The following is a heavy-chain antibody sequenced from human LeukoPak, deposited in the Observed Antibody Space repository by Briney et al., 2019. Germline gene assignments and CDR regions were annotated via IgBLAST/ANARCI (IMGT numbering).Heavy chain of an antibody. CDR2: IIPIFGTA. Sequence: ASVKVSCKASGGTFSSYAISWVRQAPGQGLEWMGGIIPIFGTANYAQKFQGRVTITADESTSTAYMELSSLRSEDTAVYYCAHGYNYVEAFDIWGQGTMVTVSS. D-gene: IGHD5-24*01. CDR3: AHGYNYVEAFDI. V-gene: IGHV1-69*13. CDR1: GGTFSSYA. J-gene: IGHJ3*02.